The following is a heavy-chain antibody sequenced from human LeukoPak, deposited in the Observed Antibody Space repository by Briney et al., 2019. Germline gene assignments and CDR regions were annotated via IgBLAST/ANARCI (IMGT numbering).Heavy chain of an antibody. CDR2: IYYSGST. D-gene: IGHD2-15*01. Sequence: PSETLSLTCTVSGGSISSYYWSWIRQPPGKGLEWIGYIYYSGSTNYNPSLKSRVTISVDTSKNQFSLKLSSVTAADTAVYYCARHPLYCSGGSCYPNWFDPWGQGTLVTVSS. CDR1: GGSISSYY. CDR3: ARHPLYCSGGSCYPNWFDP. J-gene: IGHJ5*02. V-gene: IGHV4-59*08.